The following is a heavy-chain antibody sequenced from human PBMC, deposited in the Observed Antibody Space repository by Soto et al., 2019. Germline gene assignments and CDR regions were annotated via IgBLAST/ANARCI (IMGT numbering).Heavy chain of an antibody. D-gene: IGHD3-16*01. V-gene: IGHV3-30-3*01. CDR3: ARDPSYGPYYYGMDV. Sequence: QVQLVESGGGVVQPGRSLRLSCAASGFTFSSYVMHWVRQAPGKGLEWVAVISYDGSNKYYADSVKGRFTISRDNSKNTLYLQMNSLRVEDTAVYYCARDPSYGPYYYGMDVWGQGTTVTVSS. J-gene: IGHJ6*02. CDR1: GFTFSSYV. CDR2: ISYDGSNK.